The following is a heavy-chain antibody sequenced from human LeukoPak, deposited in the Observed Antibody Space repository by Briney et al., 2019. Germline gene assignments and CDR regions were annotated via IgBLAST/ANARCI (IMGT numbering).Heavy chain of an antibody. Sequence: PSETLSLTCAVYGGSFSGYYWSWIRQPPGKGLEWIGEINHSGSTNYNPSLKSRVTISVDTSKNQFSLKLSSVTAADTAMYYCARSRRVPAAGGVFDYWGQGTLVTVSS. V-gene: IGHV4-34*01. J-gene: IGHJ4*02. CDR1: GGSFSGYY. CDR3: ARSRRVPAAGGVFDY. D-gene: IGHD2-2*01. CDR2: INHSGST.